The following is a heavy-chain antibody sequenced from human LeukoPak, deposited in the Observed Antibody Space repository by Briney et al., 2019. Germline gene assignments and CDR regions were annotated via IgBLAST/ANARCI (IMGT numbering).Heavy chain of an antibody. D-gene: IGHD1-1*01. CDR2: IYYSGST. Sequence: TSETLSLTCTVSGGSISSYYWSWIRQPPGKGLEWIGYIYYSGSTNYNPSLKSRVTISVDTSKNQFSLKLSSVTAADTAVYYCARRTATGTIFDYWGQGTLVTVSS. CDR1: GGSISSYY. J-gene: IGHJ4*02. CDR3: ARRTATGTIFDY. V-gene: IGHV4-59*08.